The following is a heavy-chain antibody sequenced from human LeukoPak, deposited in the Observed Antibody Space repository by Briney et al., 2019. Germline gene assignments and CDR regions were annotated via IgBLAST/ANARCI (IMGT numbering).Heavy chain of an antibody. Sequence: SETLSLTCTVSGGSISSYYWSWIRQPPGKGLEWIGYISYSGSTKYNPSLKSRVTISVDTSKNQFSLNLSSVTAADTAVYYCARGEENIYGHWYFGLWGRGTLVTVSS. D-gene: IGHD3-3*02. V-gene: IGHV4-59*01. CDR3: ARGEENIYGHWYFGL. J-gene: IGHJ2*01. CDR1: GGSISSYY. CDR2: ISYSGST.